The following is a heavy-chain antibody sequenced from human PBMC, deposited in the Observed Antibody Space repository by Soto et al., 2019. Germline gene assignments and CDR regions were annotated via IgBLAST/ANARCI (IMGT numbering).Heavy chain of an antibody. V-gene: IGHV2-5*01. J-gene: IGHJ5*02. Sequence: QITLKESGPTLVQPTQTLTLTCTFSGFSLSTSGVGVGWIRQPPGKALEWLGLIYWNDDKRYSPSLKSKLTITKDTSKNQVVLTRTIKDPVNTATYYGAHSAAKRIAWIREDWFDPWGQGTLVTGSS. D-gene: IGHD5-18*01. CDR3: AHSAAKRIAWIREDWFDP. CDR2: IYWNDDK. CDR1: GFSLSTSGVG.